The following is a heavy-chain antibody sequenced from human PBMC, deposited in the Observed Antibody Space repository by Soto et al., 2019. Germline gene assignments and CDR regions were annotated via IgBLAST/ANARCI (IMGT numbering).Heavy chain of an antibody. D-gene: IGHD5-12*01. CDR3: ARETDWLPDY. V-gene: IGHV3-30-3*01. CDR1: GFTFSRYS. J-gene: IGHJ4*02. Sequence: QVQLVESGGGVVQPGRSLRLSCAASGFTFSRYSMYWVRQAPGEGLEWISVISNDGSKTYYADSVKGRFTVSRDNSKNTVYLQMNSLRAEDSTVYYCARETDWLPDYWGQGTLVTVSS. CDR2: ISNDGSKT.